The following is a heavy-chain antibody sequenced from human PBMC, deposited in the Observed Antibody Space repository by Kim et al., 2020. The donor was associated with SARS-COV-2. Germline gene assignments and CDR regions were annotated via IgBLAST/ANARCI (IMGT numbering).Heavy chain of an antibody. J-gene: IGHJ4*02. D-gene: IGHD3-22*01. V-gene: IGHV3-73*01. Sequence: GGSLRLSCAASGFTFSGSAMHWVRQASGKGLEWVGRIRSKANSYATAYAASVKGRFTISRDDSKNTAYLQMNSLKTEDTAVYYCTGVWSSGYSTADIPRYYFDYWGQGTLVTVSS. CDR3: TGVWSSGYSTADIPRYYFDY. CDR1: GFTFSGSA. CDR2: IRSKANSYAT.